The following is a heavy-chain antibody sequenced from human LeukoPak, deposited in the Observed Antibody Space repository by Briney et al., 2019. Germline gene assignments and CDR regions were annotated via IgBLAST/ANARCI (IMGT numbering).Heavy chain of an antibody. CDR2: TYYRSKWTF. Sequence: SQILSLTCAISGDSVSSNIAAWNWFRQSPSRGLEWLGRTYYRSKWTFEYALSVRGRISFNPDTSKNQVSLHLTSVTPEDTALYYCARDVSAGADYWGQGTLVTVSS. CDR1: GDSVSSNIAA. CDR3: ARDVSAGADY. D-gene: IGHD6-13*01. J-gene: IGHJ4*02. V-gene: IGHV6-1*01.